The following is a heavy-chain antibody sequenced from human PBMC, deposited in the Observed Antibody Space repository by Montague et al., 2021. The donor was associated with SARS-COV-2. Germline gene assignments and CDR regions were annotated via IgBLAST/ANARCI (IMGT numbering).Heavy chain of an antibody. CDR1: GGSFSGYY. Sequence: SETLSLTCAVYGGSFSGYYWCWIRQPPGKGLEWIGEINHSGSTNYNPSLKGRVTISVDTSKNQFSLKLSSVTAADTAVYYCARRPHYYDSSGYYYPGPQRYYFDYGGQGTLVTVSS. V-gene: IGHV4-34*01. CDR2: INHSGST. J-gene: IGHJ4*02. CDR3: ARRPHYYDSSGYYYPGPQRYYFDY. D-gene: IGHD3-22*01.